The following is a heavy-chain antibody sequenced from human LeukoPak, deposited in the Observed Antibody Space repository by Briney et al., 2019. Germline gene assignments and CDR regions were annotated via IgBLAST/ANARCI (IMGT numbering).Heavy chain of an antibody. CDR3: ASVYWYFDL. V-gene: IGHV3-15*01. Sequence: GGSLRLSCAASGFTFNNAWMSWVRQAPGRGLEWVGLIRSKTDGGTADYAAPVKGRFTISRDDSENTLHLQMSRLEIEDTAVYYCASVYWYFDLWGLGTLVSVSA. CDR1: GFTFNNAW. CDR2: IRSKTDGGTA. J-gene: IGHJ2*01.